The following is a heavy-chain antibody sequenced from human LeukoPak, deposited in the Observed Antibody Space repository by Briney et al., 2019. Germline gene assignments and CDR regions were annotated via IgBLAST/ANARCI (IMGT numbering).Heavy chain of an antibody. J-gene: IGHJ6*02. CDR3: ATYTHWVAGDV. V-gene: IGHV3-7*01. D-gene: IGHD3-16*01. Sequence: PGRSLRLSCAASGFTFSSYGMHWVRQAPGKGLEWVANMNQDGSEKDYVDSVKGRFTISRDNARNSLYLQMGSLRAEDTAVYYCATYTHWVAGDVWGQGTTVTVSS. CDR1: GFTFSSYG. CDR2: MNQDGSEK.